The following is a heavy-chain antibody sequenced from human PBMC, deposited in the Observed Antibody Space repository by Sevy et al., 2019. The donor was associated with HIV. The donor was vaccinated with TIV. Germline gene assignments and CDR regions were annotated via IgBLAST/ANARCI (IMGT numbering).Heavy chain of an antibody. CDR3: ARREEHWYFDL. V-gene: IGHV5-51*01. CDR2: IYPGDSDT. J-gene: IGHJ2*01. Sequence: GKSLKISCKGYGYSFTSYWIGWVRQMSGKGLEWMGIIYPGDSDTRYSPSFQGQVTISADKSISTAYLQWSSLKASDTAMYYCARREEHWYFDLWGRGTLVTVSS. CDR1: GYSFTSYW.